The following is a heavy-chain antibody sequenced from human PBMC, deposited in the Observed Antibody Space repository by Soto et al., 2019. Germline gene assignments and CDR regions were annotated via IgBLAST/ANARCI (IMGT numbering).Heavy chain of an antibody. CDR1: GFTFSSYG. V-gene: IGHV3-30*18. CDR2: ISYDGSNK. J-gene: IGHJ6*02. CDR3: AKGRCSSTSCYVQSLYYYYYGMDV. Sequence: GGSLRLSCAASGFTFSSYGMHWVRQAPGKGLEWVAVISYDGSNKYYADSVKGRFTISRDNSKNTLYLQMNSLRAEDTAVYYCAKGRCSSTSCYVQSLYYYYYGMDVWGQGTTVTVSS. D-gene: IGHD2-2*01.